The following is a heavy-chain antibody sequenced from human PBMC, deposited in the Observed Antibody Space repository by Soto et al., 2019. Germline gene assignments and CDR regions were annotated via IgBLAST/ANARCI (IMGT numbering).Heavy chain of an antibody. J-gene: IGHJ6*02. V-gene: IGHV4-34*01. CDR1: GGSFSGYY. Sequence: PSETLSLTCAVYGGSFSGYYWSWIRQPPGKGLEWIGEINHSGSTNYNPSLKGRVTISVDTSKNQFSLKLSSVTAADTAVYYCARWTDFYYGSGSYYKRDYGMDVWGQGTTVTVSS. D-gene: IGHD3-10*01. CDR2: INHSGST. CDR3: ARWTDFYYGSGSYYKRDYGMDV.